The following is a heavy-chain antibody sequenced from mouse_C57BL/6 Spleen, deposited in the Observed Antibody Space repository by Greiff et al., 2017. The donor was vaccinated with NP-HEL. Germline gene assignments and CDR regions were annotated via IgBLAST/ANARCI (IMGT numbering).Heavy chain of an antibody. Sequence: EVKLVESGGGLVKPGGSLKLSCAASGFTFSSYAMSWVRQTPEKRLEWVATISDGGSYTYYPDNVKGRFTISRDNAKNNLYLQMSHLKSEDTAMYYCARDYSNYSWYFDYWGQGTTLTFSS. V-gene: IGHV5-4*01. CDR2: ISDGGSYT. CDR3: ARDYSNYSWYFDY. J-gene: IGHJ2*01. CDR1: GFTFSSYA. D-gene: IGHD2-5*01.